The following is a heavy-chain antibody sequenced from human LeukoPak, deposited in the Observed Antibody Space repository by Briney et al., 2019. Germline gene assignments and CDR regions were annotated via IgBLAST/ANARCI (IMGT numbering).Heavy chain of an antibody. CDR3: AREDMIVVAPAPYYFDY. CDR1: GFTFSSYG. J-gene: IGHJ4*02. D-gene: IGHD3-22*01. Sequence: PGGSLRLSCAASGFTFSSYGMHWVRQAPGKGLEWVAVISYDGSNKYYADSVKGRFTISRDNSKDTLYLQMNSLRAEDTAVYYCAREDMIVVAPAPYYFDYWGQGTLVTVSS. CDR2: ISYDGSNK. V-gene: IGHV3-30*03.